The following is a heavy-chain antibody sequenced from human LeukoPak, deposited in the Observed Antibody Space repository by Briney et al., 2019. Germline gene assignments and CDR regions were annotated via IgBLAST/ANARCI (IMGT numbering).Heavy chain of an antibody. D-gene: IGHD3-16*02. CDR1: GFTFSSYS. Sequence: PGGSLRLSCAASGFTFSSYSMNWVRQAPGKGLEWVSYISSSSSTIYYADSVKGRFTISRDNAKNSLYLQMSSLRDEDTAVYYCAREYDYVWGSYRFAPFDYWGQGTLVTVSS. CDR3: AREYDYVWGSYRFAPFDY. V-gene: IGHV3-48*02. CDR2: ISSSSSTI. J-gene: IGHJ4*02.